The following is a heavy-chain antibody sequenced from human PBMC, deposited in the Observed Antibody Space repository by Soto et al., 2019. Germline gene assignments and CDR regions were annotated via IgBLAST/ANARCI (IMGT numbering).Heavy chain of an antibody. CDR2: ISGTGGSA. V-gene: IGHV3-23*01. D-gene: IGHD6-19*01. CDR3: VKEGSGWYSSGSFDF. Sequence: GWSLRLSCAASGLTFSNYAMNWVRQASGKGLEWVSVISGTGGSAYYADSVKGRFTISRDNSKNTLYLQMNSLRAEDTAIYYCVKEGSGWYSSGSFDFWGRGTMVTVSS. CDR1: GLTFSNYA. J-gene: IGHJ3*01.